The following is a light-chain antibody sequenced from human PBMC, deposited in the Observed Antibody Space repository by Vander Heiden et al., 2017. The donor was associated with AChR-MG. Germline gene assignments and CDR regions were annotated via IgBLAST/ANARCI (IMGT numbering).Light chain of an antibody. V-gene: IGKV1-27*01. CDR1: PGISNY. CDR3: QKNNSAPPLT. Sequence: DIQMTQSPSSLSASVGDRVTITCRASPGISNYLAWYQQKPGKVPKLLIYAASTLQSGVPSRFSGSGSGTDFTLTISSLQPEDVATYYCQKNNSAPPLTFGGGTKVEIK. CDR2: AAS. J-gene: IGKJ4*02.